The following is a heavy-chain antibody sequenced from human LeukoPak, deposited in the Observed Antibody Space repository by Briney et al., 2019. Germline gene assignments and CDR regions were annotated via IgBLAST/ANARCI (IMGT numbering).Heavy chain of an antibody. V-gene: IGHV1-3*01. CDR3: ARSPQYYDYVWGSYRPYYYYGMDV. D-gene: IGHD3-16*02. CDR2: INAGNGNT. CDR1: GYIFTSYA. J-gene: IGHJ6*02. Sequence: ASVNVSCKASGYIFTSYAMHWVRQAPGQRLEWKGWINAGNGNTKYSQKFQGRVTITRDTSASTAYMELSSLRSEDTAVYYCARSPQYYDYVWGSYRPYYYYGMDVWGQGTTVTVSS.